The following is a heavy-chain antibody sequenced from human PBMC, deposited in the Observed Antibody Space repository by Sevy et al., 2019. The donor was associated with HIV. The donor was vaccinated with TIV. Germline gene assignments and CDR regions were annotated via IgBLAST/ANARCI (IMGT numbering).Heavy chain of an antibody. D-gene: IGHD3-22*01. J-gene: IGHJ3*02. CDR2: ISSSSSYI. V-gene: IGHV3-21*01. Sequence: GGCLRLSCAASGFTFSSYSMNWVRQAPGKGLEWISSISSSSSYIYYADSVKGRFTISRDNAKNSLYLQMNSLRAEDTAVYYCARSLSYYYHSGGYSGDAFDIWGQGTMVTVSS. CDR1: GFTFSSYS. CDR3: ARSLSYYYHSGGYSGDAFDI.